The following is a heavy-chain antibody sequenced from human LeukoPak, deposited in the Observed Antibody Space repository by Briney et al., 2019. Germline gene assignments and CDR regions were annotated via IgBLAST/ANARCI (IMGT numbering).Heavy chain of an antibody. J-gene: IGHJ6*03. D-gene: IGHD2-2*01. CDR3: ARDRPAAARNYYYYYYMDV. V-gene: IGHV4-30-2*01. Sequence: SETLSLTCTVSGGSISSGGYYWSWIRQPPGKGLEWIGYIYHSGSTYYNPSLKSRVTISVDRSKNQFSLKLSSVTAADTAVYYCARDRPAAARNYYYYYYMDVWGKGTTVTVSS. CDR1: GGSISSGGYY. CDR2: IYHSGST.